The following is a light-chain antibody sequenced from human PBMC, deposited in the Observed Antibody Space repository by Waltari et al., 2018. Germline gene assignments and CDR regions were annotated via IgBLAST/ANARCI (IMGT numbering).Light chain of an antibody. CDR1: PSVGRY. CDR3: QQYVSLPAT. J-gene: IGKJ1*01. CDR2: GAS. V-gene: IGKV3-20*01. Sequence: EIVLTQSPGTLSLTPGEGAALSCRASPSVGRYLAWYQQKPGQAPRLLIYGASNRATGIPARFSGSGSGTDFSLTISRLESEDFAVFYCQQYVSLPATFGQGTKVEIK.